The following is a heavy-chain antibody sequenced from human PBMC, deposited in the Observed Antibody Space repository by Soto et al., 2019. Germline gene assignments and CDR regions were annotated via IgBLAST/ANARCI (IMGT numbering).Heavy chain of an antibody. J-gene: IGHJ6*02. CDR2: INPNSGGT. V-gene: IGHV1-2*04. CDR1: GYTFTGYY. Sequence: ASVKVSCKASGYTFTGYYMHWVRQAPGQGLEWMGWINPNSGGTNYAQKFQGWVTMTRDTSISTAYMELSRLRSDDTAVYYCARGLGYCSGGSCGYYGMDVWGQGTTVTVSS. D-gene: IGHD2-15*01. CDR3: ARGLGYCSGGSCGYYGMDV.